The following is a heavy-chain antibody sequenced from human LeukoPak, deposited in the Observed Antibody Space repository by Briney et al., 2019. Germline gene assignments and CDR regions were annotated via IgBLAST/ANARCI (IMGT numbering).Heavy chain of an antibody. CDR3: ARVRDLWFGDFDY. D-gene: IGHD3-10*01. CDR2: INPNSGDT. CDR1: GYTFTDYY. J-gene: IGHJ4*02. Sequence: ASVKVSCKASGYTFTDYYMHWVRQAPGQGLEWMGWINPNSGDTNYAQKFQGRVTMTRDTSISTAYMELSRLRSDDTAVYYCARVRDLWFGDFDYWGQGTMVTVSS. V-gene: IGHV1-2*02.